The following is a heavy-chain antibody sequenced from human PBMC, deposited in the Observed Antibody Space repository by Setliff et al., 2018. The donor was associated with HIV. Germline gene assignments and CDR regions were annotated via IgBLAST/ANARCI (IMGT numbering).Heavy chain of an antibody. CDR3: ARTREIHYYCYMDV. CDR2: IIPIFHSA. V-gene: IGHV1-69*13. Sequence: SVKVSCKASGDTFNRFAFNWVRQAPGQGLEWLGGIIPIFHSANYAPRFQGRVTITADESTNTTYTELSSLRSEDTAVYFCARTREIHYYCYMDVWGGGTTVTVSS. J-gene: IGHJ6*03. CDR1: GDTFNRFA.